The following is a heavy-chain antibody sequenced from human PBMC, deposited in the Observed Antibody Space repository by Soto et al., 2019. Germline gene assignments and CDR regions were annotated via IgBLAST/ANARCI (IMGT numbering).Heavy chain of an antibody. D-gene: IGHD3-10*01. CDR2: IIPILGIA. Sequence: QLQLVQSGAEVKKPGSSVKVSCKASGGTFTSYTISWVRPAPGPGLEWMGRIIPILGIANYAQKFQGRVTITADKSTSTAYMELSSLRSEDTAVYYCAGMHMVRGVIGDYWCQGTLVTVSS. J-gene: IGHJ4*02. V-gene: IGHV1-69*02. CDR1: GGTFTSYT. CDR3: AGMHMVRGVIGDY.